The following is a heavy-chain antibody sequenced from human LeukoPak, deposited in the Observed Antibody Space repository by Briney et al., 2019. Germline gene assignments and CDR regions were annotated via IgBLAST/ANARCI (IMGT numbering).Heavy chain of an antibody. CDR1: GGSISSSSYY. CDR3: ARRSLWLRPSYYFDY. D-gene: IGHD5-12*01. CDR2: IYCSGST. V-gene: IGHV4-39*01. J-gene: IGHJ4*02. Sequence: SETLSLTCTVSGGSISSSSYYWGWIRQPPGKGLEWIGSIYCSGSTYYNPSLKSRVTISVDTPKNQFSLKLSSVTAADTAVYYCARRSLWLRPSYYFDYWGQGTLVTVSS.